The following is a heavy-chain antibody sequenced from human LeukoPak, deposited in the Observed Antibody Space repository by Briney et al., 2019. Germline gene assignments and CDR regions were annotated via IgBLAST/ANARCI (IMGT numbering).Heavy chain of an antibody. CDR3: AARVRDCLDI. D-gene: IGHD2-21*01. J-gene: IGHJ3*02. V-gene: IGHV3-74*01. CDR1: GFPFSCSW. CDR2: TSGDGGGT. Sequence: GGSLRLSCAASGFPFSCSWVQWVRQARGKGLVWVSRTSGDGGGTECADSVKGRFAISRDHAKNTLYLQMTSLRAEDTAVYYCAARVRDCLDIWGQGTMVTVSS.